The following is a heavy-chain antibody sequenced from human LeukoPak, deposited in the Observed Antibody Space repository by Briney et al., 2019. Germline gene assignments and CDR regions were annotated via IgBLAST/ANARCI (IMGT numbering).Heavy chain of an antibody. J-gene: IGHJ3*02. D-gene: IGHD3-10*01. Sequence: SETLSLTCTVAGGSISGYHWSWIRQSPGRGLEWIGYIYYSGSTNYNPSLMSRVTISVVTSKNQFSLKLTSVTAADTAVYSCARHRLDYYGSTNTLDIWGQGTMVTVSS. CDR1: GGSISGYH. CDR2: IYYSGST. V-gene: IGHV4-59*08. CDR3: ARHRLDYYGSTNTLDI.